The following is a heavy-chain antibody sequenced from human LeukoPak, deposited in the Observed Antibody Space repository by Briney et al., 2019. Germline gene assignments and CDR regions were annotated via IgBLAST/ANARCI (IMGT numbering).Heavy chain of an antibody. CDR3: AKSRCGGDCYSFY. V-gene: IGHV3-23*01. D-gene: IGHD2-21*01. Sequence: PGGSLRLSCAASGFSFSSYSMNWVRQAPGKGLEWVSAISGSGGSTYYADSVKGRFTISRDNSKNTLYLQMNSLRAEDTAVYYCAKSRCGGDCYSFYWGQGTLVTVSS. J-gene: IGHJ4*02. CDR1: GFSFSSYS. CDR2: ISGSGGST.